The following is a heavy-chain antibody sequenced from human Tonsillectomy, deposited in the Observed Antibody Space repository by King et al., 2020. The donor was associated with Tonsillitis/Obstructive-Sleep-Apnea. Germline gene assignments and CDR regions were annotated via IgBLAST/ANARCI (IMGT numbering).Heavy chain of an antibody. Sequence: VQLVESGGGLVQPGGSLRLSCAASGFTVSSKYMSWVRQAPGKGLEWVSVVYIGGSTYYAESVKGRFTISRDNSKNTMHLQMNSPRGEDTAVYYCARGIDSMHDAAMYVWGERTTVTVSS. V-gene: IGHV3-66*01. CDR2: VYIGGST. CDR3: ARGIDSMHDAAMYV. CDR1: GFTVSSKY. J-gene: IGHJ6*03. D-gene: IGHD1-1*01.